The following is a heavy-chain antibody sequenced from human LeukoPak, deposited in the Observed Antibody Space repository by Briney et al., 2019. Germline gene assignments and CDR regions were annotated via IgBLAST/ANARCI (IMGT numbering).Heavy chain of an antibody. Sequence: PGGSLRLSCTASGFTFSSFGMHWVRQAPGKGLEWVAIIWYDGSNKYYVDSVKGRFTISRDNSKNTVYLQMNSLRAEDTAVYYCARGFKDYYDNSGCYYYFDYWGQGTLVTVSS. CDR1: GFTFSSFG. CDR3: ARGFKDYYDNSGCYYYFDY. CDR2: IWYDGSNK. J-gene: IGHJ4*02. V-gene: IGHV3-33*01. D-gene: IGHD3-22*01.